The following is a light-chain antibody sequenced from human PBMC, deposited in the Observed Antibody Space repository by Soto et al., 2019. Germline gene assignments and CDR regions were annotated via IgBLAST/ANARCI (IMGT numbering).Light chain of an antibody. V-gene: IGKV1-5*01. Sequence: IEMTQSPSSLSASVGDSVTITCRASQSISSWLAWYQQKPGKAPKLLIYDASSLESGVPSRFSGSGSGTEFTLTISSLQPDDFATYYCQQYNSYSRTFGQGTKVDI. CDR1: QSISSW. CDR3: QQYNSYSRT. CDR2: DAS. J-gene: IGKJ1*01.